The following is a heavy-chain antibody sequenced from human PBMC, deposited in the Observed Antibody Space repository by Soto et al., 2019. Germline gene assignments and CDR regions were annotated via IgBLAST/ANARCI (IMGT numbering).Heavy chain of an antibody. Sequence: QVQLQQWGAGLLKPSETLSLTCAVFGGSVNSGNYYWSWIRQPPGKGLEWIGEMSHSGGTHFNPPVMSRVTISVDTSNNQFSLKMSSVTAADTALYYCARVELGTATTVVDAFDIWGPGTMVTVSS. CDR2: MSHSGGT. CDR1: GGSVNSGNYY. J-gene: IGHJ3*02. D-gene: IGHD1-1*01. V-gene: IGHV4-34*01. CDR3: ARVELGTATTVVDAFDI.